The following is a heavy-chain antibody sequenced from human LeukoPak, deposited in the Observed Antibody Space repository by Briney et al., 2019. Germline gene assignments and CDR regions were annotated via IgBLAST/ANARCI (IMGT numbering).Heavy chain of an antibody. J-gene: IGHJ4*02. V-gene: IGHV3-23*01. Sequence: GGSLRLSCAASGFTFSTYAMRWVRQAPGKGLEWVSSMSGSDGSTYYADSVKGRFTISRDNSKNTLYLQMNSLRAEDTAVYYCAKGESHPKYYFDYWGQGTLVTVSS. CDR2: MSGSDGST. CDR1: GFTFSTYA. D-gene: IGHD3-10*01. CDR3: AKGESHPKYYFDY.